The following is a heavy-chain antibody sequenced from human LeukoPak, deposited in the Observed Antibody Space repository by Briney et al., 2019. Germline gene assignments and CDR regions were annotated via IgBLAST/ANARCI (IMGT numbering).Heavy chain of an antibody. J-gene: IGHJ4*02. CDR3: TREIIQLPGYFDY. CDR2: IYSGGST. Sequence: GGSLRLSCAASGFTVSSNYLSWVRQAPGKGMEWVSVIYSGGSTYYADSVKGRFTISRDNSKNTLYLQMNSLRAEDTAVYYCTREIIQLPGYFDYWGQGTLVTVSS. D-gene: IGHD5-18*01. CDR1: GFTVSSNY. V-gene: IGHV3-53*01.